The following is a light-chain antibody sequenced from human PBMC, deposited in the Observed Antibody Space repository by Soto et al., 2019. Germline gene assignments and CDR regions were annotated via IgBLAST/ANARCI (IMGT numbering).Light chain of an antibody. Sequence: QSVLTQPPSASGTPGQRVTISCSGSTSNIGRSTVSWYQQFPGAAPKLLIYSNTQRPLGVPVRFSGSKSDTSASLAISGLQSEDEADYYCATWNDGFFVFGIWTKV. CDR2: SNT. J-gene: IGLJ1*01. CDR1: TSNIGRST. V-gene: IGLV1-44*01. CDR3: ATWNDGFFV.